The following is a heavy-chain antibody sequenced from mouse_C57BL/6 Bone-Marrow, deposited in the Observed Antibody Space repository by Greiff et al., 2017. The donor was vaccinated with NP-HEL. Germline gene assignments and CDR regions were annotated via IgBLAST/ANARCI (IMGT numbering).Heavy chain of an antibody. CDR3: ARWFNYAMDY. D-gene: IGHD2-2*01. J-gene: IGHJ4*01. V-gene: IGHV1-52*01. CDR2: IDPSDSET. Sequence: QVHVKQPGAELVRPGSSVKLSCKASGYTFTSYWMHWVKQRPIQGLEWIGNIDPSDSETHYNQKFKDKATLTVDKSSSTAYMQLSSLTSEDSAVYYCARWFNYAMDYWGQGTSVTVSS. CDR1: GYTFTSYW.